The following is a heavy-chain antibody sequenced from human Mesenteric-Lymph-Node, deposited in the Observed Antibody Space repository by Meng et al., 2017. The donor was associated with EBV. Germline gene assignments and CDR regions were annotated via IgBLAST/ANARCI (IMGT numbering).Heavy chain of an antibody. V-gene: IGHV4-30-4*01. Sequence: QVQLQGSGPGLVKPSQPLSLTCAVSGGSFSSGAYYWSWLRQPPGKGLEWIGNIYYGAPTYYNPSLKSRVTISVDTSRNQFSLKLSSVTAADTAVYYCASRDFGENWFDPWGQGTLVTVSS. D-gene: IGHD3-10*01. CDR1: GGSFSSGAYY. J-gene: IGHJ5*02. CDR3: ASRDFGENWFDP. CDR2: IYYGAPT.